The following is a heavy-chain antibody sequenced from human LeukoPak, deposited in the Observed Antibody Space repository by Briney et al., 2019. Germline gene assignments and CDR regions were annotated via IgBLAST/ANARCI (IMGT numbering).Heavy chain of an antibody. V-gene: IGHV1-46*01. D-gene: IGHD3-3*01. J-gene: IGHJ4*02. CDR3: ARGGVTTPWSV. CDR2: INPSGGST. Sequence: ASVKVSCKASGYTFTNYAINWVRQAPGQGLEWMGIINPSGGSTSYAQKFQGRVTMTRDTSTSTVYMELSSLRSEDTAVYYCARGGVTTPWSVWGQGTLVTVSS. CDR1: GYTFTNYA.